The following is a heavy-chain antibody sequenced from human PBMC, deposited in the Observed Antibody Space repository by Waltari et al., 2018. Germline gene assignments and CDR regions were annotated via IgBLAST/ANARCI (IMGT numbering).Heavy chain of an antibody. CDR2: INPNSGGT. D-gene: IGHD6-13*01. CDR3: ARDMGAAAGTPNWFDP. V-gene: IGHV1-2*06. Sequence: QVQLVQSGAEVKKPGASVKVSCKASGYTFTGYYMHWVRQAPGQGLEWMGRINPNSGGTNYAQKFQGRVTMTRDTSISTAYMELSRLRSDDTAVYYCARDMGAAAGTPNWFDPWGQGTLVTVSS. CDR1: GYTFTGYY. J-gene: IGHJ5*02.